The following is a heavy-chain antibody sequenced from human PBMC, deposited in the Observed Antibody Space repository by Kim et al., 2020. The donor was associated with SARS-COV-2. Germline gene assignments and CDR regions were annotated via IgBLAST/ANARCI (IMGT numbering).Heavy chain of an antibody. CDR3: ARGGRIVVVGNYGMDV. Sequence: GGSLRLSCAASGFTFSSYWMSWVRQAPGKGLEWVANIKQDGSEKYYVDSVKGRFTISRDNAKNSLYLQMNSLRAEDTDGYYCARGGRIVVVGNYGMDVWGRGTTVAVSS. D-gene: IGHD2-15*01. CDR2: IKQDGSEK. V-gene: IGHV3-7*03. CDR1: GFTFSSYW. J-gene: IGHJ6*02.